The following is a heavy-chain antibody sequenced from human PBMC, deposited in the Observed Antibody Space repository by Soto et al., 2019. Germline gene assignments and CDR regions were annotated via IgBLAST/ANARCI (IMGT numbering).Heavy chain of an antibody. V-gene: IGHV4-30-4*01. CDR2: IYYSGST. CDR3: ARDVSGSYYGWYFDL. D-gene: IGHD1-26*01. CDR1: GGSISSGDYY. Sequence: QVQLQESGPGLVKPSQTLSLTCTVSGGSISSGDYYWSWIRQPPGKGLEWIGYIYYSGSTYYNPSLKSRVTMSVDTSKNQFSLKLSSVTAADTAVYYCARDVSGSYYGWYFDLWGRGTLVTVSS. J-gene: IGHJ2*01.